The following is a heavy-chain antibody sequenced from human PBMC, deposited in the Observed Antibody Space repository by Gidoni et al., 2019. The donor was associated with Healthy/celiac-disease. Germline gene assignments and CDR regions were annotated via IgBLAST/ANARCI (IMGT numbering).Heavy chain of an antibody. CDR1: GFTFSDYY. Sequence: QVQLVESGGGLFMPGGSLRLSCESSGFTFSDYYLIWFRQAPGKGLVWVSYIISSGSTRYYADSVKGLFTISRDNAKNSLYLQMNSLRAEDTAVYYCARRGKSPEPPDYWGQGTLVTVSS. J-gene: IGHJ4*02. D-gene: IGHD3-10*01. V-gene: IGHV3-11*01. CDR3: ARRGKSPEPPDY. CDR2: IISSGSTR.